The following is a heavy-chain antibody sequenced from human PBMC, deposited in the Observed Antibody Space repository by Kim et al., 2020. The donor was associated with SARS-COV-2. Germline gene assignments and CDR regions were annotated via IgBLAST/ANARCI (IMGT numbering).Heavy chain of an antibody. J-gene: IGHJ4*02. D-gene: IGHD5-12*01. CDR1: GFTFSSFA. Sequence: GGSLRLSCEASGFTFSSFAMHWVRQAQGKGLEWVAVISYDGSNKYYADSVKGRFTISRDNSKNTLYLQMNSLRAEDTAVFYCASDPRRDGYNFLPDYWGLGTLVTVSS. CDR3: ASDPRRDGYNFLPDY. CDR2: ISYDGSNK. V-gene: IGHV3-30-3*01.